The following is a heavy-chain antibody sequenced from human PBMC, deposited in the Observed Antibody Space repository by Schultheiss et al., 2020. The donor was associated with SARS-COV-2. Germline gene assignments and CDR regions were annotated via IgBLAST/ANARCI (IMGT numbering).Heavy chain of an antibody. Sequence: SETLSLTCTVSGGSISSGDYYWSWIRQPPGKGLEWIGYIYYSGSTYYNPSLKSRVTISVDTSKNQFSLKLSSVTAADTAVYYCARLCAGGNCPFDYWGQGVLVTVSS. V-gene: IGHV4-30-4*01. CDR3: ARLCAGGNCPFDY. J-gene: IGHJ4*02. CDR1: GGSISSGDYY. CDR2: IYYSGST. D-gene: IGHD2-15*01.